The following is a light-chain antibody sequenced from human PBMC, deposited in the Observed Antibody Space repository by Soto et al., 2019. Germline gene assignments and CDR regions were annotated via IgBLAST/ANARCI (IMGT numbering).Light chain of an antibody. CDR2: EVT. J-gene: IGLJ1*01. Sequence: QSALNQPASVSGSPGQSVTISCTATSSDVENYKLVSWYQQHPGKAPKLIIYEVTKRPSGVSNRFSGSKSANTASLTISGLQPEDEADYYCCSSVGSYVFGTGIKVTVL. CDR3: CSSVGSYV. CDR1: SSDVENYKL. V-gene: IGLV2-23*02.